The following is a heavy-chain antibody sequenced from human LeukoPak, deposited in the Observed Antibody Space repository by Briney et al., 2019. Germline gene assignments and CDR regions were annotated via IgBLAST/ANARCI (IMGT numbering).Heavy chain of an antibody. V-gene: IGHV4-59*01. D-gene: IGHD3-22*01. CDR2: IYYSGST. CDR3: ARTGYYYDSSGYWY. J-gene: IGHJ4*02. CDR1: GGSISSYY. Sequence: PSETLSLTCTVSGGSISSYYWSWIRQPPGKGLEWIGYIYYSGSTNYNPSLKSRVTISVDTSKNQFSLKLGSVTAADTAVYYCARTGYYYDSSGYWYWGQGTLVTVSS.